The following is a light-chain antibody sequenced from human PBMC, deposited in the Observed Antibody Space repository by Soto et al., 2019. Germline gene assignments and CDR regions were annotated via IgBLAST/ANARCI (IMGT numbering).Light chain of an antibody. CDR2: GNS. CDR3: QSYDSSLSGSWV. CDR1: SSNIGAGYD. J-gene: IGLJ3*02. Sequence: QSVLTQPPSVSGAPVQRVTISCTGSSSNIGAGYDVHWYQQLPGTSLKLLIYGNSNRPSGVPDRFSGSKSGTSASLAITGLQAEDEADYYCQSYDSSLSGSWVFGGGTTLNVL. V-gene: IGLV1-40*01.